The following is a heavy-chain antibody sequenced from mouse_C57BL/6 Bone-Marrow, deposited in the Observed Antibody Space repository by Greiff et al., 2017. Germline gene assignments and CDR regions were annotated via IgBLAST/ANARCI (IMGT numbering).Heavy chain of an antibody. CDR3: SAAIHFDY. CDR1: GFNIKDDY. Sequence: EVQLQQPGAELVRPGASVKLSCTASGFNIKDDYMHWVKQRPEQGLEWIGWIDPANGDTEYASKFQGKATITADTSSNTAYLQLSSLTSEDTAVFYCSAAIHFDYWGQGTTLTVSS. CDR2: IDPANGDT. J-gene: IGHJ2*01. V-gene: IGHV14-4*01.